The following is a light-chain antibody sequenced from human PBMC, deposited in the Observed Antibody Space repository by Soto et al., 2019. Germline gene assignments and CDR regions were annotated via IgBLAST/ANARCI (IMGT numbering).Light chain of an antibody. Sequence: QSALTQPPSASGSPGQSVTISCTGTSSDVGGYNYVSWYQQHPGKAPKLLISEVSKRPSGVPDRFSGSKSGNTASLTVSGLQAEDVADYYCSSFAGNINLVFGGGTKLTVL. CDR1: SSDVGGYNY. CDR2: EVS. CDR3: SSFAGNINLV. J-gene: IGLJ2*01. V-gene: IGLV2-8*01.